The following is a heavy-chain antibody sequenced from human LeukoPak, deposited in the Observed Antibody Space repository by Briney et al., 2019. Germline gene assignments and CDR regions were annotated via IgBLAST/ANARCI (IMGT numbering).Heavy chain of an antibody. J-gene: IGHJ4*02. D-gene: IGHD1-26*01. CDR1: GFTFSSYA. CDR2: ISGSGGST. Sequence: LSGGSLRLSCAASGFTFSSYAMSWVRQAPGKGLGWVSAISGSGGSTYYADSVKGRFTISRDNSKNTLYLQMNSLRAEDTAVYYCAKDRRSGSYSELVFDYWGQGTLVTVSS. V-gene: IGHV3-23*01. CDR3: AKDRRSGSYSELVFDY.